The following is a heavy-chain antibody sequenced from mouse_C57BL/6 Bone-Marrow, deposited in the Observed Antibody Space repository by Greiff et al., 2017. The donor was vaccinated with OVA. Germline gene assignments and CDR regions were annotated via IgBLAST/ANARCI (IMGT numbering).Heavy chain of an antibody. CDR1: CSTFPRSW. CDR3: ATHYYAMDY. J-gene: IGHJ4*01. CDR2: LYPGSGSP. V-gene: IGHV1-55*01. Sequence: LHPPVASLVHPVASVQMSCTSSCSTFPRSWLTLFLPLPFPVLDWIGDLYPGSGSPNYNEKFKSKATLTVDTSSSTAYMQLSSLTSEDSAVYYCATHYYAMDYWGQGTSVTVSS.